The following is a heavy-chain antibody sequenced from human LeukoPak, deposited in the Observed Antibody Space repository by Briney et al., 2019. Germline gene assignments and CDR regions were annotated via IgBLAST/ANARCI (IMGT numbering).Heavy chain of an antibody. CDR2: ISAYNGNT. D-gene: IGHD2-2*01. CDR3: ARDDVVVPAALTYYYGMDV. CDR1: GYTFTSYG. J-gene: IGHJ6*02. Sequence: GASEKVSCKASGYTFTSYGISWVRQAPGQGLEWMGWISAYNGNTNYAQKLQGRVTMTTDTSTSTAYMELRSLRSDDTAVYYCARDDVVVPAALTYYYGMDVWGQGTTVTVSS. V-gene: IGHV1-18*01.